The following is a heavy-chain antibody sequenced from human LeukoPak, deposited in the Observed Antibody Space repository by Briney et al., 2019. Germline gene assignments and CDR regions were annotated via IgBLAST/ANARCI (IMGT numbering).Heavy chain of an antibody. D-gene: IGHD3-22*01. CDR1: GGSISSYY. J-gene: IGHJ4*02. CDR3: ARRSSDSTGLWAFDY. Sequence: SETLSLTCTVSGGSISSYYWSWIRQPPGKGLEWIGYIFSSGSANYSPSLESRVTISLDRSRKQFSLKLKSVTAADTAVYYCARRSSDSTGLWAFDYWGQGTLVTVSS. CDR2: IFSSGSA. V-gene: IGHV4-4*09.